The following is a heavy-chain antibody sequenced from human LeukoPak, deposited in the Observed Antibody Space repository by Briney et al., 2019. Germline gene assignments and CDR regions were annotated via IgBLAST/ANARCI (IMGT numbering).Heavy chain of an antibody. Sequence: GGSLRLSCAASGFTFSDYAMSWVRQAPGKGLEWVSAISGSGGSTYCADSVKGRFTISRDNSKNTLYLQMNSLRAEDTAVYYCAKDLHGGTRSYWGQGTLVTVSS. D-gene: IGHD1-26*01. V-gene: IGHV3-23*01. J-gene: IGHJ4*02. CDR1: GFTFSDYA. CDR3: AKDLHGGTRSY. CDR2: ISGSGGST.